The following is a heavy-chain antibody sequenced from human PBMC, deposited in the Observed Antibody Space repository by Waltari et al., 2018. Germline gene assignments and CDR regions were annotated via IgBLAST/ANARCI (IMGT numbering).Heavy chain of an antibody. CDR2: TYYSGSA. Sequence: QVQLQESGPGLVKPSQTLSLTCTVSGGSISSGSYYWSWIRQPAGKGLEWIGYTYYSGSAQYNPSLQSRVTISVDTSKNQFSLKLTSVTAADTAVYYCARKSCSDGSCYPEYWGQGTLVTVSS. D-gene: IGHD2-15*01. J-gene: IGHJ1*01. V-gene: IGHV4-61*10. CDR3: ARKSCSDGSCYPEY. CDR1: GGSISSGSYY.